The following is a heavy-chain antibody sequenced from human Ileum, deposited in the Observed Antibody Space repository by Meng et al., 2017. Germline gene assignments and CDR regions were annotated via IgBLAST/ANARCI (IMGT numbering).Heavy chain of an antibody. V-gene: IGHV1-18*04. CDR2: ISAYNGNT. Sequence: SVNVSRMALGYTLNNYGINWVRQAPGQGLEWMGWISAYNGNTNYAQKFQGSATLTTDTSTTTTYMELRSLRSSGTAVYYCARDSDFKGWCQGGGAMAFVIWGKGTMVTVSS. CDR3: ARDSDFKGWCQGGGAMAFVI. J-gene: IGHJ3*02. D-gene: IGHD6-19*01. CDR1: GYTLNNYG.